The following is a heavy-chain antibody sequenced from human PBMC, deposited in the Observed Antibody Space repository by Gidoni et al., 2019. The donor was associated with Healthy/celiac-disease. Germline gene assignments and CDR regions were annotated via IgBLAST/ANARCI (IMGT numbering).Heavy chain of an antibody. CDR3: ASPGYSSSWYWYFDL. CDR1: GGSFSGYY. CDR2: INHSGRT. Sequence: QVQLQQWGAGLLKPSETLSLTCAVYGGSFSGYYWSWIRQPPGKGLEWIGEINHSGRTTYNPSLKSRVTISVDTSKNQFSLKLSSVTAADTAVYYCASPGYSSSWYWYFDLWGRGTLVTVSS. J-gene: IGHJ2*01. V-gene: IGHV4-34*01. D-gene: IGHD6-13*01.